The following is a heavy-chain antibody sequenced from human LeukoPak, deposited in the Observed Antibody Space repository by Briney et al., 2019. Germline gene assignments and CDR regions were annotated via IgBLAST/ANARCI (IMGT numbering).Heavy chain of an antibody. V-gene: IGHV3-21*01. CDR2: ISSSSSYI. Sequence: GGSLRLSCAASGFTFSSYSMNWVRQAPGKGLEWVSSISSSSSYIYYADSVKGRFTISRDNAKNSLYLQMNSLRAEDTAVYYCARDRYGAVACTYDYWGQGTLVTVSS. J-gene: IGHJ4*02. CDR1: GFTFSSYS. D-gene: IGHD6-19*01. CDR3: ARDRYGAVACTYDY.